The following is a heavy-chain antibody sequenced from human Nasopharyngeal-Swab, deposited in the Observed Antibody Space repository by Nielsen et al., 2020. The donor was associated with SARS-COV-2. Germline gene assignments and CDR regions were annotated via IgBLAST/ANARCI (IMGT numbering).Heavy chain of an antibody. CDR2: INPIGGST. V-gene: IGHV1-46*01. J-gene: IGHJ4*02. CDR3: ARSLGIAAAGTEY. Sequence: ASVKVSCKASGYTFTNYYMHWVRQAPGQGLEWMGIINPIGGSTSYPQKFQGRVTMTRDTSTSTVYMELSSLRSEDTAVYYCARSLGIAAAGTEYWGQGTLVTVSS. D-gene: IGHD6-13*01. CDR1: GYTFTNYY.